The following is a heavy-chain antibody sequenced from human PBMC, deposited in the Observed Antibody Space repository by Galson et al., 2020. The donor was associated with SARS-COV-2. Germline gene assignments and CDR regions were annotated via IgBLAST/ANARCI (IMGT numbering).Heavy chain of an antibody. J-gene: IGHJ6*02. CDR3: ATERGAVAGGRRVSFYYYYGMDV. Sequence: GGSLRLSCAASKLTFSNAWMSWVRQAPGKGLEWFGRLKSKTDGGTTDYAAPVKGRFTISRDDSKNTLFLQMNSLTTEDTAVYYCATERGAVAGGRRVSFYYYYGMDVWGQGTTVTVSS. CDR1: KLTFSNAW. D-gene: IGHD6-19*01. CDR2: LKSKTDGGTT. V-gene: IGHV3-15*01.